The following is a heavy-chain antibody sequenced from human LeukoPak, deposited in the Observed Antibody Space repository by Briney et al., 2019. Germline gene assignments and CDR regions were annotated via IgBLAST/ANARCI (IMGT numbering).Heavy chain of an antibody. D-gene: IGHD3-22*01. CDR1: GFTFSSYS. CDR3: ATFRSYYCDSSGSLRTTNIDY. V-gene: IGHV3-48*01. CDR2: ISSSSSTI. Sequence: GGSLRLSCAVSGFTFSSYSMNWVRQAPGKGLEWVSYISSSSSTIYYADSVKGRFTISRDNAKNSLYLQMNSLRAEDTAVYYCATFRSYYCDSSGSLRTTNIDYWGQGTLVTVSS. J-gene: IGHJ4*02.